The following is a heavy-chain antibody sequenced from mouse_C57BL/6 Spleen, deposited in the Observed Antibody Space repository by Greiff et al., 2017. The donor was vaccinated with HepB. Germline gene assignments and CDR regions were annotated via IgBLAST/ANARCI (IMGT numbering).Heavy chain of an antibody. D-gene: IGHD2-2*01. CDR1: GYAFSSYW. CDR2: IYPGDGDT. CDR3: ARSLLWLRRGFAY. J-gene: IGHJ3*01. Sequence: QVQLQQSGAELVKPGASVKISCKASGYAFSSYWMNWVKQRPGKGLEWFGQIYPGDGDTNYNGKFKGQATLTADKSSSTAYMQLSSLTSEDSAVYFCARSLLWLRRGFAYWGQGTLVTVSA. V-gene: IGHV1-80*01.